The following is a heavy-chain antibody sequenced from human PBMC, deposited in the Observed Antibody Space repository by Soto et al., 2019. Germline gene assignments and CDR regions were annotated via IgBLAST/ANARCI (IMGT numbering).Heavy chain of an antibody. CDR1: GGSFSGYY. J-gene: IGHJ4*02. D-gene: IGHD3-22*01. CDR3: ASDRDSSGYYPFDY. V-gene: IGHV4-34*01. CDR2: INHSGST. Sequence: QVQLQQWGAGLLKPSETLSLTCAVYGGSFSGYYWSWIRQPPGKGLEWIGEINHSGSTNYNPSLKSRVTISVDTSKNQFSLKLSSVTAADTAVYYCASDRDSSGYYPFDYWGQGTLVTVSS.